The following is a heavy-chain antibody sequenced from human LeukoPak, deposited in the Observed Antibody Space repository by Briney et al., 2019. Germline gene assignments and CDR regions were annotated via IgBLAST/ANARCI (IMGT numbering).Heavy chain of an antibody. CDR1: GYSFTTNW. CDR3: ARPQSGDYIDS. V-gene: IGHV5-51*01. D-gene: IGHD3-3*01. CDR2: IYPGDSDT. Sequence: GESLNISCKGSGYSFTTNWIGWVRQMPGKGLEWMGIIYPGDSDTRYRPSFEGQVTISADKSISTVYLQWSSLKASDSAMYYCARPQSGDYIDSWGQGTLVTVSS. J-gene: IGHJ4*02.